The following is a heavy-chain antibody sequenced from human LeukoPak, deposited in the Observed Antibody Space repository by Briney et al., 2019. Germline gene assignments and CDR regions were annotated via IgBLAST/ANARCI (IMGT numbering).Heavy chain of an antibody. V-gene: IGHV4-59*08. CDR2: INHSGST. CDR3: ARHFFHGVVPAAFDY. Sequence: SETLSLTCSISGGSIGSYHWTWIRQPPGKGLEWIGEINHSGSTNYNPSLKGRVTISVDTSKNQFSLKLSSVTAADTAVYYCARHFFHGVVPAAFDYWGQGTLVTVFS. D-gene: IGHD2-2*01. CDR1: GGSIGSYH. J-gene: IGHJ4*02.